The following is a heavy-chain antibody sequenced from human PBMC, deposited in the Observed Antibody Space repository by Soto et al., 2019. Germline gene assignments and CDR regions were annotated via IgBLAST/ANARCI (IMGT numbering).Heavy chain of an antibody. D-gene: IGHD6-13*01. CDR1: GFTFSSFA. Sequence: QVQLVESGGGVVQPGTSLRLSCAASGFTFSSFAMHWVRQAPGKGLEWVAGIWYGGTTKYYADSVKGRFTISRDNSKNTLDLQMSSLRVDDTAVYYCVRVPPSSSWYVPNFDYWGQGTLVTVSS. CDR3: VRVPPSSSWYVPNFDY. CDR2: IWYGGTTK. J-gene: IGHJ4*02. V-gene: IGHV3-33*01.